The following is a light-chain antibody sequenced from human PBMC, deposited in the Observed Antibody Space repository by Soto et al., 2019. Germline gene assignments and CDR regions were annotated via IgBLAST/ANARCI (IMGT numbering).Light chain of an antibody. Sequence: QSVLTQPPSASGTPGQRVTISCSGSSSNIGSNYVYWYQQLPGTAPKLLIYRNNQRPSGVPDRFSGSKSGTSASLAISGLRSEDGADYYCAAWDHSLSFLFGGGTKLTL. J-gene: IGLJ2*01. V-gene: IGLV1-47*01. CDR2: RNN. CDR1: SSNIGSNY. CDR3: AAWDHSLSFL.